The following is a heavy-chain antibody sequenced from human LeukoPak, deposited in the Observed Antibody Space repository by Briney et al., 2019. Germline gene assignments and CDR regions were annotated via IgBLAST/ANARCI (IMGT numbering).Heavy chain of an antibody. J-gene: IGHJ4*02. CDR2: IRQDGSDK. D-gene: IGHD6-13*01. CDR1: GFTFSSYW. V-gene: IGHV3-7*03. Sequence: GGSLRLSCAASGFTFSSYWMSWVRQAPGKELEWVANIRQDGSDKYYMDSVKGRFTISRDNAKNSVYLQMNSLRVEDTAVYYCARGIAAAGSYWGQGTLVTVSS. CDR3: ARGIAAAGSY.